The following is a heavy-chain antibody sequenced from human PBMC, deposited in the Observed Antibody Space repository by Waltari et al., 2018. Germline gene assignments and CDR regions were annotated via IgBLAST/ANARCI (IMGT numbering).Heavy chain of an antibody. Sequence: QVQLVQSGAEVKKPGASVKVSCKASGYTFTSYDINWVRQSTGQGLEGVGGIIPIFGTANYAQKFQGRVTITTDESTSTAYMELSSLRSEDTAVYYCARDRSSSWYFHAFDIWGQGTMVTVSS. J-gene: IGHJ3*02. D-gene: IGHD6-13*01. V-gene: IGHV1-69*01. CDR3: ARDRSSSWYFHAFDI. CDR1: GYTFTSYD. CDR2: IIPIFGTA.